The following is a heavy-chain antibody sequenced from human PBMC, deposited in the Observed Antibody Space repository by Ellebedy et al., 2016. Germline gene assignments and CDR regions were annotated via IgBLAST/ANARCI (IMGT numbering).Heavy chain of an antibody. CDR2: IYSSGTT. V-gene: IGHV3-53*01. D-gene: IGHD3-10*01. CDR3: ARSPPLWFGERYFDY. CDR1: GFTVSSNY. Sequence: GGSLRLXXAISGFTVSSNYMTWVRQAPGKGLEWVAVIYSSGTTSYADSVKGRFIISRDNSKNTLDLQMSSLRAEDTAVYYCARSPPLWFGERYFDYWGQGTLVTVSS. J-gene: IGHJ4*02.